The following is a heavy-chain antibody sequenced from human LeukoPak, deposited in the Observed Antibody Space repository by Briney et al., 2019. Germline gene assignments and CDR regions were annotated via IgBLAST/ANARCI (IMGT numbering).Heavy chain of an antibody. Sequence: PGGSLRLSCAASGFTFSSYWMSWVRQAPGKGLEWVANIRQDGSEKYYVDSVKGRFTSSRDNAKNSLYLQMNSLRAEDTAVYYCARGGGCSGGSCYSTTPYYYYGMDVWGQGTTVTVSS. CDR1: GFTFSSYW. J-gene: IGHJ6*02. V-gene: IGHV3-7*01. CDR3: ARGGGCSGGSCYSTTPYYYYGMDV. D-gene: IGHD2-15*01. CDR2: IRQDGSEK.